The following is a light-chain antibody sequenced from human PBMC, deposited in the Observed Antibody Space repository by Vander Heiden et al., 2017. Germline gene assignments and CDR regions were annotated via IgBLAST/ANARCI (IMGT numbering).Light chain of an antibody. Sequence: DIQLTHSPSSLSASVGDRVTITCRATQGISNFLAWYQQKPGKVPKLLISAASTLQSGVPSRFSGSGSGTDFTLTISSLQPEDVATYYCQKYDTAPRTFGPGTKVEIK. J-gene: IGKJ1*01. CDR2: AAS. CDR3: QKYDTAPRT. CDR1: QGISNF. V-gene: IGKV1-27*01.